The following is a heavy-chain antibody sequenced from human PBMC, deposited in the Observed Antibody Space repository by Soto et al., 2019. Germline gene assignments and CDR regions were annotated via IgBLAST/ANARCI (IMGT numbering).Heavy chain of an antibody. J-gene: IGHJ6*03. CDR3: LRLARLDGKADFYYYYYMDV. D-gene: IGHD6-6*01. CDR2: ISSSSRTI. CDR1: GFTFGNYS. Sequence: PGGSLRLSCAASGFTFGNYSINWVRQAPGKGLEWVSYISSSSRTIWYADSVKGRFTISRDNAKNSVYLQMSSLRAEDTAVYYFLRLARLDGKADFYYYYYMDVWGKGTTVTVSS. V-gene: IGHV3-48*01.